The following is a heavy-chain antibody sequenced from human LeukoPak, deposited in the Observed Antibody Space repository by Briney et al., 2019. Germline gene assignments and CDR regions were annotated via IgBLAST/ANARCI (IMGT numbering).Heavy chain of an antibody. Sequence: GASVKVSCKASGYTFTNYDINWVRQATGQGLEWMGWMNPNSGNTAYAQKFQGRVTMTRNISISTAYMELSSLGSEDTAVYYCAGEINYYGMNVWGQGTTVTVSS. J-gene: IGHJ6*02. V-gene: IGHV1-8*01. CDR3: AGEINYYGMNV. CDR2: MNPNSGNT. CDR1: GYTFTNYD.